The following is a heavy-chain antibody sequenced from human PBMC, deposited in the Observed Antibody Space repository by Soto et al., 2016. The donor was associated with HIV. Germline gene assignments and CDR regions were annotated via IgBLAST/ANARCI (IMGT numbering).Heavy chain of an antibody. V-gene: IGHV1-46*01. D-gene: IGHD2-2*02. CDR2: INPSGGST. CDR1: GYTFTSYY. J-gene: IGHJ4*02. Sequence: QVQLVQSGAEVKKPGASVKVSCKASGYTFTSYYMHWVRQAPGQGLEWMGIINPSGGSTSYAQKFQGRVTITRNTSISTAYMELSSLRSEDTAVYYCASGEMAIHGGFDYWGQGTQVTVSS. CDR3: ASGEMAIHGGFDY.